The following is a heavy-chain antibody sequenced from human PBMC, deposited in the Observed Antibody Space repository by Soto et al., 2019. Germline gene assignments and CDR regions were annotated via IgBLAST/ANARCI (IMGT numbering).Heavy chain of an antibody. CDR1: GDSIISYNSY. J-gene: IGHJ4*02. D-gene: IGHD6-13*01. CDR2: IYSSGRT. V-gene: IGHV4-39*02. CDR3: ARPDSSSWAAPFGS. Sequence: SETLSLTCTVSGDSIISYNSYWGWIRQPPGKGLEWLGSIYSSGRTFYNPSLKSRVTISVDTSKNHFSLNLSSLTAADTAVYYCARPDSSSWAAPFGSWGQGTLVTV.